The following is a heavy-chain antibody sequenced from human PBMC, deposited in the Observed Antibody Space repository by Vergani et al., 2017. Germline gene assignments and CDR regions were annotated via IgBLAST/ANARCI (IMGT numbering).Heavy chain of an antibody. J-gene: IGHJ4*02. CDR3: AREERPYGGYGAHFDY. V-gene: IGHV4-61*02. D-gene: IGHD5-12*01. CDR1: GGSISSGCYY. CDR2: IYTSGST. Sequence: QVQLQESGPGLVKPSQTLSLTCTVSGGSISSGCYYWSWIRQPAGKGLEWIGRIYTSGSTNYNPSLKSRVTISVDTSKNQFSLKLSSVTAADTAVYYCAREERPYGGYGAHFDYWGQGTLVTVSS.